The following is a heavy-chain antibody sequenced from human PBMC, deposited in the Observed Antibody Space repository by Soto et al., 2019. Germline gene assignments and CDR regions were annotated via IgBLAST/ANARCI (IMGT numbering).Heavy chain of an antibody. CDR3: ARKDKSGYFNWFDP. Sequence: RESLPLPCRTSGYPFQSYAIAWVRTIRGKGLEWMGIIFPSDSDTRYSPSFQGQVTISADRSTSTVFLQWASLKASDTAVYFCARKDKSGYFNWFDPWGQGTLVTVSS. V-gene: IGHV5-51*01. J-gene: IGHJ5*02. CDR1: GYPFQSYA. CDR2: IFPSDSDT. D-gene: IGHD3-22*01.